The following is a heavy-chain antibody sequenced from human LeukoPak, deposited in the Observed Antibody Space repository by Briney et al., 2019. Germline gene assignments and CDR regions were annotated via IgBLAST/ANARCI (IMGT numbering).Heavy chain of an antibody. V-gene: IGHV4-4*02. CDR2: IYHSGST. Sequence: SETLSLTCAVSGGSISSSNWWSWVRQPPGKGLEWIGEIYHSGSTNYNPSFKSRVTISVDKSKNQFSLKLSSVTAADTAVYYCARAIYDSSGWYFDLWGRGTLVTVSS. J-gene: IGHJ2*01. D-gene: IGHD3-22*01. CDR3: ARAIYDSSGWYFDL. CDR1: GGSISSSNW.